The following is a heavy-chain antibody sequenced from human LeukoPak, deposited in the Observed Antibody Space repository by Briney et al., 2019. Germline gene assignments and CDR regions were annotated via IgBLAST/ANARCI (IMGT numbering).Heavy chain of an antibody. CDR1: GFTFDDYA. V-gene: IGHV3-9*01. CDR3: AKDRYGATGRFDY. J-gene: IGHJ4*02. Sequence: PGGSLRLSCAASGFTFDDYAMHWVRQAPGKGLEWVSGISWNSGSIGYADSVKGRFTISRDNAKNSLYLQMNSLRAEDTALYYCAKDRYGATGRFDYWGQGTLVTVSS. D-gene: IGHD1-26*01. CDR2: ISWNSGSI.